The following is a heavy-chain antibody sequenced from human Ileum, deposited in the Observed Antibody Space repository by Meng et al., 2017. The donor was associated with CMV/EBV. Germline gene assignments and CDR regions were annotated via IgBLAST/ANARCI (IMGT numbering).Heavy chain of an antibody. CDR2: IYCSGTT. CDR3: ARAPRVVVLLTQEGAFDI. J-gene: IGHJ3*02. D-gene: IGHD3-22*01. V-gene: IGHV4-39*07. Sequence: SETLSLTCCFSGGSITISPYYWGWIRQSPGQGLEWIVCIYCSGTTFYNCSPKSRATRSVDTSKIRSSLGLPSLTAAETAVYYCARAPRVVVLLTQEGAFDIWSQGTLVTVSS. CDR1: GGSITISPYY.